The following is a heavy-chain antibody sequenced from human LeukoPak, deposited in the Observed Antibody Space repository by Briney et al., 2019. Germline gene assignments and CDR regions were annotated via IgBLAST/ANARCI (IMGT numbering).Heavy chain of an antibody. V-gene: IGHV4-39*01. D-gene: IGHD3-16*01. CDR1: GDSVSSGSSH. CDR3: ARLRGFSFAYGDY. J-gene: IGHJ4*02. Sequence: SETLSLTCTVSGDSVSSGSSHWGWVRQPPGKGLEWIGNIYYSGSTYYNSSLKSRVTISVDTSKNQFSLKLSSVTAADTAVYFCARLRGFSFAYGDYWGQGTLVTVSS. CDR2: IYYSGST.